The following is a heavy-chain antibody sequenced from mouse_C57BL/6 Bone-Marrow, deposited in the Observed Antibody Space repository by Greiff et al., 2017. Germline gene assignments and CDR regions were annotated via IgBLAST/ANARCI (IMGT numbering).Heavy chain of an antibody. D-gene: IGHD1-1*01. CDR3: TRSNYGSSPRWYFDV. J-gene: IGHJ1*03. CDR1: GYTFTDYE. V-gene: IGHV1-15*01. Sequence: QVQLKQSGAELVRPGASVTLSCKASGYTFTDYEMHWVKQTPVHGLEWIGAIDPETGGTAYNQKFKGKAILTADKSSSTAYMELRSLTSEASAVYYCTRSNYGSSPRWYFDVWGTGTRVTVSS. CDR2: IDPETGGT.